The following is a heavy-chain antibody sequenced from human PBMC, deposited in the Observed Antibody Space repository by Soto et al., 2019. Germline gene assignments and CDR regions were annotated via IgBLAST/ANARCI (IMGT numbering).Heavy chain of an antibody. J-gene: IGHJ6*02. V-gene: IGHV4-34*01. CDR3: ARGIAAAGLHYYYYGMDV. Sequence: PSETLSLTCAVYGGSFSGYYWTWIRQPPGTGLEWIGEINHSGSTNYNPSLKSRVTISVDTSKNQFSLKLSSVTAADTAVYYCARGIAAAGLHYYYYGMDVWGQGTTVTVSS. D-gene: IGHD6-13*01. CDR2: INHSGST. CDR1: GGSFSGYY.